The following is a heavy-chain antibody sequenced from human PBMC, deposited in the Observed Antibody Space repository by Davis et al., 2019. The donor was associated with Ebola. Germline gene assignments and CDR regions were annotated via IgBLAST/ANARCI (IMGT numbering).Heavy chain of an antibody. J-gene: IGHJ4*02. D-gene: IGHD5-12*01. CDR2: IRSDGSST. V-gene: IGHV3-74*01. CDR1: GFTFSSYW. CDR3: ASLAIRLLDY. Sequence: HTGGSLRLSCAASGFTFSSYWMHWVRQAPGKGLVWVSRIRSDGSSTSYADSVEGRFTISRDNAKNTLFLQMNSLRAEDTAVYYCASLAIRLLDYWGQGTQVTVSS.